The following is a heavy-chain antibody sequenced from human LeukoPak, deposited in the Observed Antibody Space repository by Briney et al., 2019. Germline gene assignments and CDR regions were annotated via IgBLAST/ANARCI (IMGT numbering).Heavy chain of an antibody. CDR1: GYTFTSYG. D-gene: IGHD3-10*01. CDR2: ISAYNGNT. J-gene: IGHJ5*02. Sequence: ASVKVSCKASGYTFTSYGISLVRQAPGQGLEWMGWISAYNGNTNYAQKLQGRVTMTTDTSTSTAYMELRSLRSDDTAVYYCARVLLGKYYYGSGSYSWFDPWGQGTLVTVSS. V-gene: IGHV1-18*01. CDR3: ARVLLGKYYYGSGSYSWFDP.